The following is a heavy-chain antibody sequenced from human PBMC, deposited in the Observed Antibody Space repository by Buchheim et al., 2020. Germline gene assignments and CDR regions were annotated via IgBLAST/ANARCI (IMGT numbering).Heavy chain of an antibody. CDR3: AKGEVDRYCSSTSCSYYYYYGMDV. V-gene: IGHV3-30*02. D-gene: IGHD2-2*01. CDR2: IRYDGSNK. CDR1: GFTFSSYG. J-gene: IGHJ6*02. Sequence: QVQLVESGGGVVQPGRSLRLSCAAFGFTFSSYGMHWVRQAPGKGLEWVAFIRYDGSNKYYADSVKGRFTISRDNSKKPLYLQMNSLRAEDTAVYYCAKGEVDRYCSSTSCSYYYYYGMDVWGQGTT.